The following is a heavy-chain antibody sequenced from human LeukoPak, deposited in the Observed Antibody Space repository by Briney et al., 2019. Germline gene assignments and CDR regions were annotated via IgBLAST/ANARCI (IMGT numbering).Heavy chain of an antibody. Sequence: QTGGSLRLSCAASGFPFSNNAMSWVRQAPGKGLEWVSALSGSGSSTYYADSVKGRFTFSRNNSKNPLYLQMNSLRAEDTAVYYCARAALSYYDSSGYYPFDLWGRGTLVTVSS. CDR2: LSGSGSST. V-gene: IGHV3-23*01. CDR1: GFPFSNNA. D-gene: IGHD3-22*01. CDR3: ARAALSYYDSSGYYPFDL. J-gene: IGHJ2*01.